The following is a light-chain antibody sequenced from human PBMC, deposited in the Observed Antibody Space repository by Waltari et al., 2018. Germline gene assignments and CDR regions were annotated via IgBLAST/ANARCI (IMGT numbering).Light chain of an antibody. CDR2: GAS. CDR3: QHHFRLPAT. CDR1: QSISRY. J-gene: IGKJ1*01. V-gene: IGKV3-20*01. Sequence: LTQYPGTLSLSPADRATLSCRASQSISRYLAWYQQKPGQAPRLLIYGASTRATGIPDRFSGSGSGTDFSLTISGLEPEDSAVYYCQHHFRLPATFGQGTKVEIK.